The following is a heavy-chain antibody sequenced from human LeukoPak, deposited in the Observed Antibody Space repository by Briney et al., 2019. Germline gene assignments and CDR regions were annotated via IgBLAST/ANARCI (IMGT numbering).Heavy chain of an antibody. Sequence: GASVKVSCKASGGTFSSYAISWVRQAPGQGLEWMGRIIPILGIANYAQKFQGRVTITADKSTSTAYMELSSLRSEDTAVYYCARGGPTRYGDYGWFDPWGQGTLVTVSS. CDR1: GGTFSSYA. V-gene: IGHV1-69*04. CDR2: IIPILGIA. J-gene: IGHJ5*02. D-gene: IGHD4-17*01. CDR3: ARGGPTRYGDYGWFDP.